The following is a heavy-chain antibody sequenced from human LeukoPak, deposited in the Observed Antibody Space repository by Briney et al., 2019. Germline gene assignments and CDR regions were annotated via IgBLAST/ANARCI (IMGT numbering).Heavy chain of an antibody. V-gene: IGHV3-23*01. CDR1: GFTFSSYA. Sequence: HPGGSLRLSCAASGFTFSSYAMSWVRQAPGKGLEWVSAISGSGTNTYYADSVKGRFTISRDNSKNSLYLQMNSLRSEDTAVYYCARDRGDSSALDYWGQGTLVTVSS. CDR3: ARDRGDSSALDY. D-gene: IGHD3-22*01. J-gene: IGHJ4*02. CDR2: ISGSGTNT.